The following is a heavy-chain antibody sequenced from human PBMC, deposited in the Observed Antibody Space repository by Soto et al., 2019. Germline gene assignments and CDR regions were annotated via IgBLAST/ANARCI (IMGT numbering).Heavy chain of an antibody. D-gene: IGHD2-15*01. V-gene: IGHV4-4*07. J-gene: IGHJ6*02. Sequence: SETLSLTCTVSGGSISSYYWSWIRQPAGKGLEWIGRIYTSGSTNYNPSLKSRVTMSVDTSKNQFSLKLSSVTAADTAVYYCARDIVVVVAAKVYYYGMDVWGQGTTVTVSS. CDR3: ARDIVVVVAAKVYYYGMDV. CDR1: GGSISSYY. CDR2: IYTSGST.